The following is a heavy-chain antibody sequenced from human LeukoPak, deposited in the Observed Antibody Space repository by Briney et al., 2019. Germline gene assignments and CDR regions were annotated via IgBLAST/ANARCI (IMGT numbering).Heavy chain of an antibody. CDR3: ARGSSESDTQLWLCFDI. V-gene: IGHV1-2*06. CDR2: INPNSGGT. Sequence: ASVKVSCKASVYTFTGYYMHWVRQAPGQGLEWMGRINPNSGGTNYAQKFQGRVTMTRDTSISTAYMELSRLRSDDTALYYCARGSSESDTQLWLCFDIWGQGTMVTVSS. D-gene: IGHD5-18*01. J-gene: IGHJ3*02. CDR1: VYTFTGYY.